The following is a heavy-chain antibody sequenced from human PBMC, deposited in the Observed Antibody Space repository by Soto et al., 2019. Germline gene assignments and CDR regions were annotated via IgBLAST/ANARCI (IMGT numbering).Heavy chain of an antibody. D-gene: IGHD2-2*01. J-gene: IGHJ3*02. Sequence: ASVKVSCKASGGTFSSYTISWVRQAPGQGLEWMGRIIPILGIANYAQKFQGRVTITADKSTSTAYMELSSLRSEDTAVYYCARDRTRQSAKIVVVPAAATSNDAFDIWGQGTMVTVSS. CDR1: GGTFSSYT. CDR3: ARDRTRQSAKIVVVPAAATSNDAFDI. CDR2: IIPILGIA. V-gene: IGHV1-69*04.